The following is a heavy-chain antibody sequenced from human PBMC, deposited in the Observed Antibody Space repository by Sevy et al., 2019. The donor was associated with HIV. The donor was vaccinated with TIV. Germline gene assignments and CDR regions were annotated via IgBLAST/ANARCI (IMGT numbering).Heavy chain of an antibody. CDR3: ARSGANWNPENYFDY. J-gene: IGHJ4*02. V-gene: IGHV4-59*01. CDR1: GGSISSYY. Sequence: SETLSLTCTVSGGSISSYYWSWIRQPPGKGLEWIGYIYYSGSTNYNPYLKSRVTISVDTSKNQFSLKLSSVTAADTAVYYCARSGANWNPENYFDYWGQGTLVTVSS. D-gene: IGHD1-20*01. CDR2: IYYSGST.